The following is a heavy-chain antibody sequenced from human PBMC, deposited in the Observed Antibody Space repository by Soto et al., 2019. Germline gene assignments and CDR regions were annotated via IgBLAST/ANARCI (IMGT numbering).Heavy chain of an antibody. V-gene: IGHV3-48*02. CDR1: GFTFSSYS. CDR2: ISSSSSTI. D-gene: IGHD3-22*01. CDR3: ARDSYDSSGYYHDAFDI. Sequence: GGSLRLSCADSGFTFSSYSMNWVRQAPGKGLEWVSYISSSSSTIYYADSVKGRFTISRDNAKNSLYLQMNSLRDEDTAVYYCARDSYDSSGYYHDAFDIWGQGTMVTVSS. J-gene: IGHJ3*02.